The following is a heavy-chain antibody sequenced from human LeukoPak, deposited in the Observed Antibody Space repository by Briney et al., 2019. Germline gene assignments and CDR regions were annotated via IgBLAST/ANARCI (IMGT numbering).Heavy chain of an antibody. CDR2: IYYSGYT. J-gene: IGHJ4*02. D-gene: IGHD4-23*01. Sequence: PSETLSLTCTVSGGSISSYYWSWIRQPPGKGLKWIGNIYYSGYTTYSPSLRSRVTISVDTSKNQFSLKLSSVTAADTAMYYCARAVGTSRNFFDYWGQGTLVTVSS. V-gene: IGHV4-59*12. CDR1: GGSISSYY. CDR3: ARAVGTSRNFFDY.